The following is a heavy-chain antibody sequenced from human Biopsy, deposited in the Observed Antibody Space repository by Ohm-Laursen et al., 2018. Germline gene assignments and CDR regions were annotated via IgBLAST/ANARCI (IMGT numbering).Heavy chain of an antibody. Sequence: SDTLSLTSSVSGGSTNDYFWSWIRQPAGETLEWIGRIYSSGGSSYNPSLKSRISMSMDTSNNQFSLTLTSVTAADTAVYYCARTPGKAVAGRFLDLWGRGTLVTVSS. V-gene: IGHV4-4*07. CDR1: GGSTNDYF. J-gene: IGHJ2*01. CDR2: IYSSGGS. CDR3: ARTPGKAVAGRFLDL. D-gene: IGHD6-19*01.